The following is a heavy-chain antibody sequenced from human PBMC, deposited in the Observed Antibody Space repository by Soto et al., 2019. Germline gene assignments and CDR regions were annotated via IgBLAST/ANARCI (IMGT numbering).Heavy chain of an antibody. J-gene: IGHJ4*02. CDR3: ARRNGQLAPFDY. CDR2: IYYSGST. Sequence: SETLSLTCTVSGGSISSSSYYWGWIRQPPGKGLGWIGSIYYSGSTYYNPSLKSRVTISVDTSKNQFSLKLSSVTAADTAVYYCARRNGQLAPFDYWGQRTLVTVSS. V-gene: IGHV4-39*01. CDR1: GGSISSSSYY. D-gene: IGHD6-6*01.